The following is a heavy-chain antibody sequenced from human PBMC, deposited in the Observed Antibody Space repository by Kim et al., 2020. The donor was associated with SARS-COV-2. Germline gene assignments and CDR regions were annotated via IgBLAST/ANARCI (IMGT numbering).Heavy chain of an antibody. Sequence: GESLKISCKGSGYSFTSYWIGWVRHMPGKGLEWMGIIYPGDSDTRYSPSFQGQVTISADKSISTAYLQWSSLKASDTAMYYCARHKYRGSYYYHYYGMDVWGQGTTVTVSS. CDR1: GYSFTSYW. CDR3: ARHKYRGSYYYHYYGMDV. J-gene: IGHJ6*02. V-gene: IGHV5-51*01. CDR2: IYPGDSDT. D-gene: IGHD6-6*01.